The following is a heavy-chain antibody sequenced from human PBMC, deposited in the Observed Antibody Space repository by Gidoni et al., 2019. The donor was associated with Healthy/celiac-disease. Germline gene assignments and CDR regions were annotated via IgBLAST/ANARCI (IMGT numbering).Heavy chain of an antibody. V-gene: IGHV1-8*01. CDR2: MNPNGGNT. CDR3: ARGFVAVAGTVWFDP. CDR1: GYTFTSYD. Sequence: QEQLVQSGPEGKKPGAAVQVSGKASGYTFTSYDINLVRQATGQGLEWMGWMNPNGGNTGYAQKFQGRVTMTRTTSISTAYMELSSLRSEDTAVYYCARGFVAVAGTVWFDPWGQGTLVTVSS. D-gene: IGHD6-19*01. J-gene: IGHJ5*02.